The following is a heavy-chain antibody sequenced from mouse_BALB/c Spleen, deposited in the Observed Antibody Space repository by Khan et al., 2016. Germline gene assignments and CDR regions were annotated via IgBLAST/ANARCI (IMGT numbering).Heavy chain of an antibody. D-gene: IGHD2-3*01. CDR2: IAPRSDYT. CDR1: GYTFTSYT. Sequence: VQLQESGAELARPGASVKMSCKASGYTFTSYTMFWVKQRPGQGLEWIGYIAPRSDYTDYNQKLKYKATLNADKSSTTAYIQLNSLTSEDSSVYYCAREVWLLGYFDYWGQGTTLTVSS. CDR3: AREVWLLGYFDY. V-gene: IGHV1-4*01. J-gene: IGHJ2*01.